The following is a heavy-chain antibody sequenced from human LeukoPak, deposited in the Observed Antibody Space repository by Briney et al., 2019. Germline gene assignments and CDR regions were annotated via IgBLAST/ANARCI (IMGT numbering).Heavy chain of an antibody. V-gene: IGHV4-59*01. J-gene: IGHJ4*02. D-gene: IGHD6-19*01. CDR2: IHYSGST. CDR1: GGSFSINY. CDR3: ARADSGWYALFDS. Sequence: PSETLSLTCTVSGGSFSINYWSWIRQPPGKGLEWIGYIHYSGSTTYNPSLKRRVSISLDTSDNQLSLNLRSVTAADTAVYYCARADSGWYALFDSWGQGTLVTVSS.